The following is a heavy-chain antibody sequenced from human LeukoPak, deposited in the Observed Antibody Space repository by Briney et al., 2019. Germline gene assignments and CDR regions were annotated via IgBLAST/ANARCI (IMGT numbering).Heavy chain of an antibody. CDR3: ARDFSYGGNFDY. Sequence: GGSLGLSCAASGFTFSSYGMHWVRQAPGKGLEWVAFIRYDGSNKYYADSVKGRFTISRDNSKNTLYLQMNSLRADDTAVYYCARDFSYGGNFDYWGQGTLVTVSS. V-gene: IGHV3-30*02. CDR1: GFTFSSYG. D-gene: IGHD4-23*01. J-gene: IGHJ4*02. CDR2: IRYDGSNK.